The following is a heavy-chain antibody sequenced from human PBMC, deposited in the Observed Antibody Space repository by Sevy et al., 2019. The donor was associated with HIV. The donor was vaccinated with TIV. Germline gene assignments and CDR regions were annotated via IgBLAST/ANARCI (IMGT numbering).Heavy chain of an antibody. CDR2: ISGSGGST. J-gene: IGHJ3*02. D-gene: IGHD2-15*01. CDR3: AKGHCIGGSCYSDAFDI. V-gene: IGHV3-23*01. CDR1: GFTFSSYA. Sequence: GGSLRLSCAASGFTFSSYAMSWVSQAPGKGLEWVSAISGSGGSTYYADSVKGRFTISRDNSKNTLYLQMNSLRAEDTAVYYCAKGHCIGGSCYSDAFDIWGQGTMVTVSS.